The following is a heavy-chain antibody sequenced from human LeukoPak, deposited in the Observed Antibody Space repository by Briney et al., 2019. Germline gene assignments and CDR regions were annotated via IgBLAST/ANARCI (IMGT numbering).Heavy chain of an antibody. Sequence: GGSLRLSCAASGFTFSNYWMHWVRQAPGNGLVWVSRINSDGSSTSYADSVKGRFTISRDNAKNTLYLQLNSLRAEDTAVYYCARGGFCSGGSCPVDYYYMDVWGKGTTVTVSS. D-gene: IGHD2-15*01. J-gene: IGHJ6*03. CDR1: GFTFSNYW. CDR3: ARGGFCSGGSCPVDYYYMDV. V-gene: IGHV3-74*01. CDR2: INSDGSST.